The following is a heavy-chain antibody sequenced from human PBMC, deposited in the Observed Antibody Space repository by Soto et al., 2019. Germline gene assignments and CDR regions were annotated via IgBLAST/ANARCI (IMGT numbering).Heavy chain of an antibody. CDR1: GFTFSGYG. D-gene: IGHD3-22*01. CDR2: IWYDGSNK. V-gene: IGHV3-33*01. CDR3: ARDSSGYHGWGAFDI. J-gene: IGHJ3*02. Sequence: GGSLRLSCAASGFTFSGYGMHWVRQAPGKGLEWVAVIWYDGSNKYYADSVKGRFTISRDNSKNTLYLQMNSLRAEDTAVYYCARDSSGYHGWGAFDIWGQGTMVTVSS.